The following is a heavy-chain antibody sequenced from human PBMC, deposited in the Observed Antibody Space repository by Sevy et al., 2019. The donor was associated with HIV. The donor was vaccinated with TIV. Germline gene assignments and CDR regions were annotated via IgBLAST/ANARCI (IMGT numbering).Heavy chain of an antibody. CDR2: LSGGGGSP. J-gene: IGHJ3*02. Sequence: GGSLRLSCAASGFTFTSYAMSWVRQTPGKGLEWVSGLSGGGGSPFYADSVKGRFTISRDNSKNTLYLQMNSLRVEDTAVYYCAKDRIWELGDAFDIWGQGTVVTVSS. D-gene: IGHD1-26*01. CDR3: AKDRIWELGDAFDI. CDR1: GFTFTSYA. V-gene: IGHV3-23*01.